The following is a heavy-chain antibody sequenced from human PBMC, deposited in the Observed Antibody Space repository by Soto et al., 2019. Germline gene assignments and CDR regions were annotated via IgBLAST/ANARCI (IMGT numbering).Heavy chain of an antibody. J-gene: IGHJ3*01. Sequence: QVQLVQSGAEVKKPGASVKVSCKASGYTFPSYYMHWVRQAPGQGLEWMGIINPSGGSTSYAQKFQGRVTMNRDTSLSTVYMELSSLRSEDTAVYYCARDRCAFDLWGQGTMVTVSS. V-gene: IGHV1-46*01. CDR3: ARDRCAFDL. CDR1: GYTFPSYY. CDR2: INPSGGST.